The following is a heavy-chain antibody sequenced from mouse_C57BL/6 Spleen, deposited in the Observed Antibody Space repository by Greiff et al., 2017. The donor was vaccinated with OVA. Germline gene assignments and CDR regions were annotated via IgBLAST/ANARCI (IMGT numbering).Heavy chain of an antibody. J-gene: IGHJ4*01. D-gene: IGHD1-1*02. CDR2: IYPRDGST. Sequence: QVQLQQSDAELVKPGASVKISCKVSGYTFTDHTIHWLKQRPEQGLEWIGYIYPRDGSTKYNEKFKGKATLTADKSSSTAYMQLNSLTSKDSAVSFCARDRLWSPYAMDYWGQGTSVTVSS. V-gene: IGHV1-78*01. CDR3: ARDRLWSPYAMDY. CDR1: GYTFTDHT.